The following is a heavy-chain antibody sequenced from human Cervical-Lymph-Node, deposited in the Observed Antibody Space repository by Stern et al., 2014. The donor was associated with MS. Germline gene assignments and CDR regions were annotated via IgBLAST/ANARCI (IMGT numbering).Heavy chain of an antibody. CDR2: IWYEGSNP. J-gene: IGHJ4*02. CDR1: GFSFSRYA. CDR3: ASAYSSSHYYFDY. V-gene: IGHV3-33*01. Sequence: VQLVESGGGVVQPGRSLRLSCAASGFSFSRYAMHWVRQAPGKGLEWVAFIWYEGSNPYYEAAVTGRFTISRDNFKNTLYLQMNSLRAEDTAVYYCASAYSSSHYYFDYWGQGTLVTVSS. D-gene: IGHD6-13*01.